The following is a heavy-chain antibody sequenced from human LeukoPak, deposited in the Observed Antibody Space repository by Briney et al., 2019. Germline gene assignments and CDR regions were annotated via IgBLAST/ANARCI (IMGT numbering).Heavy chain of an antibody. Sequence: GGSLRLSCAASGFXFSSYGIHWVRQAPGKGLEWVAVISYDGSNKYYADSVKGRFTISRDNSKNTLYLQMNSLRAEDTAVYYCAKDLLEWELLGGGDYWGQGTLVTVSS. CDR2: ISYDGSNK. V-gene: IGHV3-30*18. J-gene: IGHJ4*02. D-gene: IGHD1-26*01. CDR3: AKDLLEWELLGGGDY. CDR1: GFXFSSYG.